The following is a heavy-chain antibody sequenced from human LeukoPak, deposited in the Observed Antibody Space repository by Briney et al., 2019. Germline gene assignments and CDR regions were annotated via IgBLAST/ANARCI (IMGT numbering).Heavy chain of an antibody. V-gene: IGHV4-59*12. CDR2: MYYSGST. CDR3: ARDGRGSTSLDN. Sequence: KPSETLSLTCTVSGASFGTYYWSWIRQPPGKGLEWIGYMYYSGSTNYNPSLKSRVTISVDTSKNQFSLKLSSVTAADTAVYYCARDGRGSTSLDNWGQGILVTVSS. D-gene: IGHD6-6*01. J-gene: IGHJ4*02. CDR1: GASFGTYY.